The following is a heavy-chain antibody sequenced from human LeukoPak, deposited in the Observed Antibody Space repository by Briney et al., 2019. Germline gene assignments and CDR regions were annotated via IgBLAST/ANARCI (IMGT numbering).Heavy chain of an antibody. V-gene: IGHV4-4*07. J-gene: IGHJ2*01. Sequence: SETLSLTCNVSGGSISSYYWSWIRQPAGKGLEWIGRIYTSGSTYYNPSLKSRVTTSVDTSKNQFSLKLSSVTAADTAVYYCARERGGAAAGRQIWYFDLWGRGTLVTVSS. CDR2: IYTSGST. CDR3: ARERGGAAAGRQIWYFDL. CDR1: GGSISSYY. D-gene: IGHD6-13*01.